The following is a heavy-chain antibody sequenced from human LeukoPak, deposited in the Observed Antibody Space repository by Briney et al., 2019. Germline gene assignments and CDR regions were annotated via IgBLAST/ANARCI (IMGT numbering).Heavy chain of an antibody. CDR1: GGSISSSSYY. D-gene: IGHD3-9*01. CDR2: IYYSGST. J-gene: IGHJ4*02. CDR3: ARGATYYDILTGYSGPYYFDY. V-gene: IGHV4-61*05. Sequence: PSETLSLTCTVSGGSISSSSYYWGWIRQPPGKGLEWIGYIYYSGSTNYNPSLKSRVTISVDTSKNQFSLKLSSVTAADTAVYYCARGATYYDILTGYSGPYYFDYWGQGTLVTVSS.